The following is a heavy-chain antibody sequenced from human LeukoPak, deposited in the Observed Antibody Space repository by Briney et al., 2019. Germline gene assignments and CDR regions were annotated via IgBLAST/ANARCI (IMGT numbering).Heavy chain of an antibody. CDR3: ARQWSDYYDSSAYYHFDY. D-gene: IGHD3-22*01. V-gene: IGHV5-51*01. Sequence: PGESLKISCKGSGYSFTSYWIGWVRQMPGKGLEWMGIIYPGDSNTRYSPTFQGQVTISADKSISTAYLQWSSLKASDTAMYYCARQWSDYYDSSAYYHFDYWGQGTLVTVSS. CDR2: IYPGDSNT. CDR1: GYSFTSYW. J-gene: IGHJ4*02.